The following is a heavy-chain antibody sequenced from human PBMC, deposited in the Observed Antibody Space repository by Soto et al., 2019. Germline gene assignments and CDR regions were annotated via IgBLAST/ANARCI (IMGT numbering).Heavy chain of an antibody. CDR3: ARHAWYSSGWYRLGWFDP. J-gene: IGHJ5*02. Sequence: PSETLSLTCTVSGGSISSSSYYWGWIRQPPGKGLEWIGSIYYSGSTYYNPSLKSRVTISVDTSKNQFSLKLSSVTAPDTAVYYCARHAWYSSGWYRLGWFDPWGQGTLVTISS. CDR2: IYYSGST. D-gene: IGHD6-19*01. CDR1: GGSISSSSYY. V-gene: IGHV4-39*01.